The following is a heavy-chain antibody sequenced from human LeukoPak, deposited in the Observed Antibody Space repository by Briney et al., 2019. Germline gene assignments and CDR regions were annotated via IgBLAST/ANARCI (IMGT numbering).Heavy chain of an antibody. CDR1: GGTXSSYA. Sequence: ASVKVSCKASGGTXSSYAISWVRQAPGQGLEWMGGIIPIFGTAHYAQKFQGRVTITADESTNTAYMELRSLRSEDTAVYYCAREDDGSGADFDYWGQGTLVTVSS. CDR2: IIPIFGTA. J-gene: IGHJ4*02. CDR3: AREDDGSGADFDY. D-gene: IGHD6-19*01. V-gene: IGHV1-69*13.